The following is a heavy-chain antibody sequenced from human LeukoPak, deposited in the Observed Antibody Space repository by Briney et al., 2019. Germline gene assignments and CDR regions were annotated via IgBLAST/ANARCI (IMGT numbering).Heavy chain of an antibody. Sequence: ASVKVSCKASGYTFTSYGISWVRQAPGQGLEWMGWISAYNGNTNYAQKLQGRVTMTTDTSTSTAYMELRSLRSDDTAVYYCARDRGGDIVVVPAALPKYYYYYYGMDVWGQGTTVTVSS. CDR1: GYTFTSYG. V-gene: IGHV1-18*01. CDR3: ARDRGGDIVVVPAALPKYYYYYYGMDV. CDR2: ISAYNGNT. J-gene: IGHJ6*02. D-gene: IGHD2-2*01.